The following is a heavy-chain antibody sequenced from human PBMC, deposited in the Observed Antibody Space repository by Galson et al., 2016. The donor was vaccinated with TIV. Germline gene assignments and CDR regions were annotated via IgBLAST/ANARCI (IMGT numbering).Heavy chain of an antibody. Sequence: ETLSLTCAVSGYSIKSGYFWGWIRQPPGKGLQWIGSIYESGTTYSNPSLKSRLTMSVDTSKNQFSLKLSSVTAADTAVYYCIREGSTVTMHHYFGMDVWGQGTMVTVSS. CDR3: IREGSTVTMHHYFGMDV. J-gene: IGHJ6*02. D-gene: IGHD4-17*01. CDR2: IYESGTT. CDR1: GYSIKSGYF. V-gene: IGHV4-38-2*02.